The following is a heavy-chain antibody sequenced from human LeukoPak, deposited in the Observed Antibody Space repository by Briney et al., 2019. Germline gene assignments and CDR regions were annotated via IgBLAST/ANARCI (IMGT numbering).Heavy chain of an antibody. CDR2: IYTSGST. D-gene: IGHD3-22*01. J-gene: IGHJ2*01. V-gene: IGHV4-61*02. CDR1: GGSISSGSYY. CDR3: ARATYYYDSSGYWYSDL. Sequence: SQTLSLTCTVSGGSISSGSYYWSWIRQPAGKGLEWIGRIYTSGSTNYNPSLKSRVTISVDTSKNQFSLKLSSVTAADTAVYYCARATYYYDSSGYWYSDLWGRGTLVTVSS.